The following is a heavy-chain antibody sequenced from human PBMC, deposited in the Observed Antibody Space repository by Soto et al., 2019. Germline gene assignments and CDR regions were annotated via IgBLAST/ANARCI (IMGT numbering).Heavy chain of an antibody. D-gene: IGHD6-6*01. J-gene: IGHJ4*02. CDR2: ISGSGGST. Sequence: EVQLLESGGGLVQPGGSLRLSCAASGFTFSSYAMSWVRQAPGKGLEWVSAISGSGGSTYYADSVKGRFTISRDNSKNRLYLQMKSLRAGDTAVYYCAKAYSSWSTADYWGQGTLVTVSS. CDR1: GFTFSSYA. V-gene: IGHV3-23*01. CDR3: AKAYSSWSTADY.